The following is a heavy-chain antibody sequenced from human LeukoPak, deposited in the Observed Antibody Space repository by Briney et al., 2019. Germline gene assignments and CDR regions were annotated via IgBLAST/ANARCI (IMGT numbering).Heavy chain of an antibody. CDR3: ARDRPIDR. J-gene: IGHJ3*01. CDR2: ISSSSSTI. V-gene: IGHV3-48*01. Sequence: GGSLRLSCAASGFTFSSYSMNWVRQAPGKGLEWVSYISSSSSTIYYADSVKGRFTISRDNSKNTLYLQMNSLRVEDTAVYYCARDRPIDRWGQGTMVTVSS. CDR1: GFTFSSYS. D-gene: IGHD3-22*01.